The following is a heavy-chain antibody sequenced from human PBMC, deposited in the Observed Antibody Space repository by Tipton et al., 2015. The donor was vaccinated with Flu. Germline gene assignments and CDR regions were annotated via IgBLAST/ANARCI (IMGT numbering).Heavy chain of an antibody. CDR1: GFTFGDYA. J-gene: IGHJ4*02. V-gene: IGHV3-49*04. Sequence: SLRLSCTASGFTFGDYAMSWVRQAPGKGLEWVGFIRSKAYGGTTEYAASVKGRFTISRDDSKSIAYLQMNSLKTEDTAVYYCTRARITMIVVADFDYWGQGTLVTVSS. D-gene: IGHD3-22*01. CDR2: IRSKAYGGTT. CDR3: TRARITMIVVADFDY.